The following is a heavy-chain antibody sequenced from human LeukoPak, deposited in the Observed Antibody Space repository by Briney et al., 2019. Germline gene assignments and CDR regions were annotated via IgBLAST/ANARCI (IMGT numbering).Heavy chain of an antibody. J-gene: IGHJ4*02. CDR1: GFAFSTYA. V-gene: IGHV3-30-3*01. Sequence: PGGSLRLSCVVSGFAFSTYAMHWARQAPGKGLEWVAVISYDGNTKYYADSVKGRFTISRDNSKNTLYLQMNSLRAEDTAVYYCYRRGGDDYFDYWGQGTLVTVSS. CDR3: YRRGGDDYFDY. D-gene: IGHD3-16*01. CDR2: ISYDGNTK.